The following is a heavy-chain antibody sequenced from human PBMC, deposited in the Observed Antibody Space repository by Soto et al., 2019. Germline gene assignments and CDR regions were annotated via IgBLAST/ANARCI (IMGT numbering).Heavy chain of an antibody. J-gene: IGHJ4*02. CDR2: IIPMFGTA. CDR1: GGTFSSYA. CDR3: AREVYDIEVTLLDY. V-gene: IGHV1-69*06. D-gene: IGHD3-9*01. Sequence: QVQLVQSGAEVKKPGSSVKVSCKASGGTFSSYAISWVRQAPGQGLEWMGGIIPMFGTANYGQKFQGRVTFTEDKSTSPAYMELSSQRSEDTAVYYCAREVYDIEVTLLDYCGQGTLVTVS.